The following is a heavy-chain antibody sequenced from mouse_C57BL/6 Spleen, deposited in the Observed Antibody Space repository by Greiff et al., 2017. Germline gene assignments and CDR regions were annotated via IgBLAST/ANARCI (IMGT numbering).Heavy chain of an antibody. CDR3: ARWMGDYDGYFDY. J-gene: IGHJ2*01. Sequence: QVQLQQPGTELVKPGASGYTFTSYWMHWVKQRPGQGLEWIGNLNPSNGGTNYNEKFKSKATLTVDKSSSTAYMQLSSLTSEDSAVYYCARWMGDYDGYFDYWGQGTTLTVSS. D-gene: IGHD2-4*01. CDR1: GYTFTSYW. V-gene: IGHV1-53*01. CDR2: LNPSNGGT.